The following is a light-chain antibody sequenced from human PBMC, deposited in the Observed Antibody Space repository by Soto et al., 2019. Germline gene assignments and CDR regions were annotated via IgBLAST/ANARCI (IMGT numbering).Light chain of an antibody. CDR1: SSNIGGNS. CDR2: DDN. Sequence: VLTXPPSVSAAPGQKVTISCSGSSSNIGGNSVSWYQQLPGTAPKLLIYDDNKRPSGIPDRFSGSKSGTSATLGITGFQTGDEADYYCGSWDSSLSAYVFGPGTKVTVL. V-gene: IGLV1-51*01. CDR3: GSWDSSLSAYV. J-gene: IGLJ1*01.